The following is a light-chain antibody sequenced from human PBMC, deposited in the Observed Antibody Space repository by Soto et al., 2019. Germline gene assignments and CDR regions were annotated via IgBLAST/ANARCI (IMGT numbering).Light chain of an antibody. V-gene: IGKV1-5*03. CDR2: KAS. J-gene: IGKJ1*01. CDR1: ASVGGW. Sequence: DFQMTQSPSTLSASVGDRVSISCRASASVGGWLAWYQRKPGKAPNLIIYKASTLKSGVPSRFSGSGSGTDFTLTISNLQPDDFATYYCQQYNGYFRTFGQGTKVDIK. CDR3: QQYNGYFRT.